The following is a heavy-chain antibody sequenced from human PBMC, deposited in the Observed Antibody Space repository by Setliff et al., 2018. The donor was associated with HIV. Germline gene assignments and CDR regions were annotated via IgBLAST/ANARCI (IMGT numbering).Heavy chain of an antibody. CDR3: ARQEAGYYFDSSGYYFDY. J-gene: IGHJ4*02. CDR1: GGSIITSNYY. Sequence: ASETLSLTCSVSGGSIITSNYYWGWIRQPPGKGLEWIGSIYSSGSTYYNPSLKSRVTISVDPSKNQFSLKLNSVTAADTAVYYCARQEAGYYFDSSGYYFDYWGQGTLVTVSS. CDR2: IYSSGST. D-gene: IGHD3-22*01. V-gene: IGHV4-39*01.